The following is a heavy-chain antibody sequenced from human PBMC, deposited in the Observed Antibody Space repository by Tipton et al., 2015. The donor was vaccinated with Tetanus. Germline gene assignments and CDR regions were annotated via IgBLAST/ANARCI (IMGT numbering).Heavy chain of an antibody. D-gene: IGHD2-2*01. CDR2: IYYSGST. J-gene: IGHJ4*01. CDR3: ASGYRSCSTTSCREFYFDY. Sequence: GLVKPSQTLSLTCTVSGGSISRGGYFWNWIRQRPGKGPEWIGYIYYSGSTYYNPSLKSRVSMSVDTSKNHFSLKLRSVTAADTAMYYCASGYRSCSTTSCREFYFDYWGQGIPVIVSS. CDR1: GGSISRGGYF. V-gene: IGHV4-31*03.